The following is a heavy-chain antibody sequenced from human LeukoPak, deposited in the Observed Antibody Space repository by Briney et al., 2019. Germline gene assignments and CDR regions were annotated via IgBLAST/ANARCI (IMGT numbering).Heavy chain of an antibody. V-gene: IGHV1-2*02. Sequence: ASVKVSFKASGYTFTGYYMHWVRRAPGQGLEWMGWINPNSGGTNYSQKFQGRVTITRDTSISTAYMELSRLRSDDTAVYYCARGRKPFSGTAIYSGNWFDPWGQGTLVTVSS. D-gene: IGHD3-10*02. J-gene: IGHJ5*02. CDR1: GYTFTGYY. CDR3: ARGRKPFSGTAIYSGNWFDP. CDR2: INPNSGGT.